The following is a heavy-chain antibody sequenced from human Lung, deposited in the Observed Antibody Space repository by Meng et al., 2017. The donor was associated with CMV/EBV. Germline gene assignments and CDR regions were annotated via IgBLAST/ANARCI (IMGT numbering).Heavy chain of an antibody. V-gene: IGHV3-73*01. Sequence: GEXXKISCAASGFAFSGSAMHWVRQASGKGLEWVGRIRSKSNNYATAYAASVKGRFTISRDDSKNTAYLQMNSLKTEDTAVYYCISLGGDWGSKLVYWGQGXLVTVSS. D-gene: IGHD7-27*01. J-gene: IGHJ4*02. CDR3: ISLGGDWGSKLVY. CDR2: IRSKSNNYAT. CDR1: GFAFSGSA.